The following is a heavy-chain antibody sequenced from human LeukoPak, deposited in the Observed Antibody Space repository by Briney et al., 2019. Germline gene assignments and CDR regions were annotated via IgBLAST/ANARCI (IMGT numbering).Heavy chain of an antibody. J-gene: IGHJ4*02. Sequence: GGSLRLSCAASGFTFSSYGMHWVRQAPGKGLEWVAVISYDGSNKYYADSVKGRFTISRDNSKNSLYLQMNSLRAEDTAVYYCASRGPKWEPPAWGQGTLVTVSS. D-gene: IGHD1-26*01. CDR1: GFTFSSYG. CDR2: ISYDGSNK. CDR3: ASRGPKWEPPA. V-gene: IGHV3-30*03.